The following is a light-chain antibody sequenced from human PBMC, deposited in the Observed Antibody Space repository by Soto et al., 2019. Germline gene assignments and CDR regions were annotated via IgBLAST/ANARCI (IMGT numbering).Light chain of an antibody. Sequence: EIVMTQSPATLSVSPGERATLSCRASQSVSSNLAWYQQKPGQAPRLLIYGASTRATGIPARFSGSGSGTEFTLNFSSLQSEDFSVYYCQQYNNWPGTFGQGTKVEIK. CDR2: GAS. CDR3: QQYNNWPGT. CDR1: QSVSSN. V-gene: IGKV3-15*01. J-gene: IGKJ1*01.